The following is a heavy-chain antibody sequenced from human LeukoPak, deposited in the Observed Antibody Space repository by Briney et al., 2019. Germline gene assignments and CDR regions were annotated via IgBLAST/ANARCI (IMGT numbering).Heavy chain of an antibody. CDR3: AIHLDH. J-gene: IGHJ4*02. V-gene: IGHV3-30*03. Sequence: GRSLRLSCAGSGFTFSNSGMHWVRQAPGKGLEWVAVISHDASSKYHADSVKGRFTISRDNSKNTLYLQMNSLRAEDTALYYCAIHLDHWGQGTLVIVSS. CDR2: ISHDASSK. CDR1: GFTFSNSG.